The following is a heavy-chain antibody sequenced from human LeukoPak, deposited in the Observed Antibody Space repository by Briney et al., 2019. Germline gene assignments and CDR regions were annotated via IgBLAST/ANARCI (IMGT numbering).Heavy chain of an antibody. J-gene: IGHJ6*03. CDR3: VRDTARITIFGVAKYMDV. V-gene: IGHV1-2*02. CDR1: GYTFTGYY. Sequence: ASVKVSCKASGYTFTGYYMHWVRQAPGQGLDWMGWINPNSGGTNYAQKFQGRVTMTRDTSISIAYMELSRLRSDDTAVYYCVRDTARITIFGVAKYMDVWGKGTTVTVSS. CDR2: INPNSGGT. D-gene: IGHD3-3*01.